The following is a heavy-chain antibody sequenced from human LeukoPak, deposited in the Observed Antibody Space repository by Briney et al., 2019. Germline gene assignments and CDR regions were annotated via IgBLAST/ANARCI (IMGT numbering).Heavy chain of an antibody. CDR2: IYYSGST. D-gene: IGHD3-22*01. V-gene: IGHV4-31*03. Sequence: SETLSLTCTVSGGSISSCGYYWSWIRQHPGKGLEGIVYIYYSGSTYYNPSLKSRVTISVDTSKNQFSLKLSSVTAADTAVYYCARNSHYYDSSGFNYWGQGTLVTVSS. CDR3: ARNSHYYDSSGFNY. J-gene: IGHJ4*02. CDR1: GGSISSCGYY.